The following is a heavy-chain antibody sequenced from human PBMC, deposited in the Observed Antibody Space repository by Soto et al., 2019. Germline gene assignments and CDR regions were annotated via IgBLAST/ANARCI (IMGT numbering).Heavy chain of an antibody. CDR1: GYTFTNFG. V-gene: IGHV1-18*01. Sequence: QVQLVQSGAEVKRPGASGKVACTASGYTFTNFGVTWVLQAPGQGLEWMSWISPETGKTYCARKLQGRVTRTTDTSTNTSYMALGSLRSDDTAVYYCVRDLRDYGGDVGYFDYWGQGTLVLVSS. D-gene: IGHD2-21*02. CDR3: VRDLRDYGGDVGYFDY. J-gene: IGHJ4*02. CDR2: ISPETGKT.